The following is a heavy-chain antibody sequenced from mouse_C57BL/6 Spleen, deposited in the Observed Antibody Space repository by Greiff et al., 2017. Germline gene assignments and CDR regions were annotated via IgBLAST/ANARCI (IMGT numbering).Heavy chain of an antibody. Sequence: VQLQQPGAELVKPGASVKMSCKASGYTFTSYWITWVKQRPGQGLEWIGDIYPGSGGTNYNEKFKSKATLTVDTSSSTAYMQLSSLTSADSAVYYCGRSEVEGDYGYFFAYWGQGTLVTVSA. CDR2: IYPGSGGT. CDR3: GRSEVEGDYGYFFAY. D-gene: IGHD2-2*01. V-gene: IGHV1-55*01. CDR1: GYTFTSYW. J-gene: IGHJ3*01.